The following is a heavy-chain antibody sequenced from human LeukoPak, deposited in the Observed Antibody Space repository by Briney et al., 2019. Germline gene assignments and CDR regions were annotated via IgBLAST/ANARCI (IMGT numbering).Heavy chain of an antibody. CDR1: GFTFGNSG. Sequence: PGGSLRLSCAASGFTFGNSGMSWVRQAPGRGLEWVSVISGNGVSTYYADSVKGRFTISRDNSKNTLYLQMNSLRAEDTAVYYCAKGAWLDYWGQGTLVTVSP. CDR3: AKGAWLDY. CDR2: ISGNGVST. J-gene: IGHJ4*02. V-gene: IGHV3-23*01.